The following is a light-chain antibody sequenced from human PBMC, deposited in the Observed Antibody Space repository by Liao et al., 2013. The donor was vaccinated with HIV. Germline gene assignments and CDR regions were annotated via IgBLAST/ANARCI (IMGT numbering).Light chain of an antibody. CDR2: YDS. J-gene: IGLJ2*01. V-gene: IGLV3-21*01. Sequence: SYVLTQPPSVSVAPGKTARITCGGNNIGRKSVHWYRQKPGQAPVLVISYDSDRPSGIPERFSGSNSGNTATLTISGTQAMDEADYYCQAWDTRLVVFGGGTKLTVL. CDR1: NIGRKS. CDR3: QAWDTRLVV.